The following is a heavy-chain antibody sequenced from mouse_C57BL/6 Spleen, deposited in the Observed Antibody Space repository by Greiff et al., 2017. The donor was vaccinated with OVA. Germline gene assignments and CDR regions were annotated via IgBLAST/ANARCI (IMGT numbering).Heavy chain of an antibody. D-gene: IGHD4-1*01. CDR2: IDPSDSYT. CDR1: GYTFTSYW. Sequence: QVQLQQPGAELVMPGASVKLSCKASGYTFTSYWMHWVKQRPGQGLEWIGEIDPSDSYTNYNQKFKGKSTLTVDKSSSTAYMQLSSLTSEDSAVYYCARGTGTIFFAYWGQGTLVTVSA. V-gene: IGHV1-69*01. CDR3: ARGTGTIFFAY. J-gene: IGHJ3*01.